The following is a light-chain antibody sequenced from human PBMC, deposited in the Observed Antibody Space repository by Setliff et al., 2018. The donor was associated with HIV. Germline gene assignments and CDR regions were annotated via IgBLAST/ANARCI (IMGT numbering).Light chain of an antibody. J-gene: IGLJ1*01. Sequence: QSVLTQPPSASGTPGQRVTISCSGSSSNIGTNTVNWYQQLPGTAPKLLIYSSVKRPSGVPDRFSGSKSGTSASLAISGLQSEDEADYYCAAWFDSLTGYVFGTGTKGTV. CDR1: SSNIGTNT. CDR2: SSV. CDR3: AAWFDSLTGYV. V-gene: IGLV1-44*01.